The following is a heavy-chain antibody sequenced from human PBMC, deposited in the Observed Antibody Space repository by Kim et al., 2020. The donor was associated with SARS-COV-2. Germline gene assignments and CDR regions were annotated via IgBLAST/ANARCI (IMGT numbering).Heavy chain of an antibody. J-gene: IGHJ4*02. Sequence: GGSLRLSCAASGFTFSSYGMHWVRQAPGKGLEWVAVISYDGSNKYYADSVKGRFTISRDNSKNTLYLQMNSLRAEDTAVYYCAKDGSTRDFWSGNPGYWGQGTLVTVSS. CDR2: ISYDGSNK. V-gene: IGHV3-30*18. D-gene: IGHD3-3*01. CDR1: GFTFSSYG. CDR3: AKDGSTRDFWSGNPGY.